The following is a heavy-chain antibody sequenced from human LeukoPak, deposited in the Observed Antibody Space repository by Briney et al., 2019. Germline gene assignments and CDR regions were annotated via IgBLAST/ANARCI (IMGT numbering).Heavy chain of an antibody. Sequence: SVKVSCKASGGTFSSYAISWVRQAPGQGLEWMGRIIPIFGIANYAQKFQGRVTITADKSTSTAYMELSSMRSEDPAGYYCAGETFAITMVRGVILHYWGQGTLVTVSS. CDR2: IIPIFGIA. CDR1: GGTFSSYA. D-gene: IGHD3-10*01. V-gene: IGHV1-69*04. CDR3: AGETFAITMVRGVILHY. J-gene: IGHJ4*02.